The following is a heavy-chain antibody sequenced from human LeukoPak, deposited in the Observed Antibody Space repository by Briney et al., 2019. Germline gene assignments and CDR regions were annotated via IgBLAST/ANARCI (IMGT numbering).Heavy chain of an antibody. J-gene: IGHJ4*02. Sequence: PGRSLRLSCAASGFTFSSYAMHWVRQAPGKGLEWVAVISYDGSNKYYADSVKGRFTISRDNSKNTLYLQMNSLRAEDTAVYYCAREIGDGYKTGGYWGQGTLVTVSS. CDR1: GFTFSSYA. CDR3: AREIGDGYKTGGY. V-gene: IGHV3-30*04. D-gene: IGHD5-24*01. CDR2: ISYDGSNK.